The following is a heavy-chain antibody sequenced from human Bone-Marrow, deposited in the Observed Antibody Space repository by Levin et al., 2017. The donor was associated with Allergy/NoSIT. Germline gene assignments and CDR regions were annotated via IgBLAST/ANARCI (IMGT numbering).Heavy chain of an antibody. CDR1: GYTFTSYF. D-gene: IGHD1-7*01. CDR2: IKPSGDST. CDR3: AAAGTTREY. Sequence: ASVKVSCKASGYTFTSYFMHWVQQAPGQGLEWMGIIKPSGDSTTYAEKFQGRVTMTRDTSTNTVYMDLSSLRSEDTAMYYCAAAGTTREYWGQGTLVTVSS. V-gene: IGHV1-46*01. J-gene: IGHJ4*02.